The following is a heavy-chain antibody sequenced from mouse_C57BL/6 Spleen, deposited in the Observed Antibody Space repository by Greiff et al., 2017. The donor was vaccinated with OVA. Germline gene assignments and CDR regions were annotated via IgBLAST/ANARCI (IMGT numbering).Heavy chain of an antibody. D-gene: IGHD3-3*01. V-gene: IGHV1-80*01. Sequence: QVQLQQSGAELVKPGASVKISCKASGYAFSSYWMNWVKQRPGKGLEWIGQIYPGDGDTNYNGKFKGQATLTADKSSSTAYMQLSSLTTEDSAVYFCAREKGDAYYYAMDYWGQGTSVTVSS. CDR3: AREKGDAYYYAMDY. CDR2: IYPGDGDT. CDR1: GYAFSSYW. J-gene: IGHJ4*01.